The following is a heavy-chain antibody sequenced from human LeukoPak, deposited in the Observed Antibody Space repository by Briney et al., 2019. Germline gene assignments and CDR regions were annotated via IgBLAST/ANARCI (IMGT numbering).Heavy chain of an antibody. V-gene: IGHV3-48*03. Sequence: GGSLRLSCAASGFTFSSYEMNWVRQAPGKGLEWVSYISSSGSTIYYADSVKGRFTISRDNAKDTLYLQMNSLRAEDTAVYYCAELGITMIGGVWGKGTTVTISS. CDR3: AELGITMIGGV. CDR2: ISSSGSTI. CDR1: GFTFSSYE. D-gene: IGHD3-10*02. J-gene: IGHJ6*04.